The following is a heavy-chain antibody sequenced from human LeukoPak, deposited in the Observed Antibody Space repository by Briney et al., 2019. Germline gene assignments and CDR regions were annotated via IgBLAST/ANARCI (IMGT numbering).Heavy chain of an antibody. Sequence: SETLSLTCTVSGGSISSGSYYWVWIRQPPGKGLEWIGSIYYSGSTYYNPSLKSRVTISVDTSENQFSLKLSSVTAADTAVYYCARLRPHYSNYDLGYFDYWGQGTLVTASS. J-gene: IGHJ4*02. CDR3: ARLRPHYSNYDLGYFDY. CDR1: GGSISSGSYY. D-gene: IGHD4-11*01. CDR2: IYYSGST. V-gene: IGHV4-39*01.